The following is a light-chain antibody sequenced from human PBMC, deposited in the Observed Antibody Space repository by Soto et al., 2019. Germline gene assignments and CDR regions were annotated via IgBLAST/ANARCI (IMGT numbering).Light chain of an antibody. CDR3: QSYADRVRGPGV. V-gene: IGLV1-40*01. Sequence: QSVLTQPPSISGAPGQRVTISCTGTSSNIGAGYDVHWYQHLPGTAPKLLIHGNTKRPSGVPDRFSGSKSGSSASLAITGPQAGDEGDYYCQSYADRVRGPGVFGGGTKLTV. J-gene: IGLJ3*02. CDR2: GNT. CDR1: SSNIGAGYD.